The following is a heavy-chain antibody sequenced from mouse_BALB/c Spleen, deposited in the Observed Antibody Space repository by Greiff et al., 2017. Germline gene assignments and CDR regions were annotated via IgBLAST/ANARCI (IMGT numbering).Heavy chain of an antibody. D-gene: IGHD4-1*01. V-gene: IGHV2-9*02. CDR1: GFSLTSYG. CDR3: ARDGLGPDYAMDY. CDR2: IWAGGST. J-gene: IGHJ4*01. Sequence: VKLVESGPGLVAPSQSLSITCTVSGFSLTSYGVHWVRQPPGKGLEWLGVIWAGGSTNYNSALMSRLSISKDNSKSQVFLKMNSLQTDDTAMYYCARDGLGPDYAMDYWGQGTSVTVSS.